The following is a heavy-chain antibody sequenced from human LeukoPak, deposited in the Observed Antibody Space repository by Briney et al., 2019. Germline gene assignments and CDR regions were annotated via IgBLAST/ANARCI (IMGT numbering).Heavy chain of an antibody. CDR1: GYTFTSYD. D-gene: IGHD3-3*01. Sequence: ASVKVSCKASGYTFTSYDINWVRQATGQGLEWMGWMNPNSGNTGYAQKFQGRVTMTRNTSISTAYMELSSLRSEDPAVYYCARVRDFWSGYYPFWGQGTLVTVSS. CDR2: MNPNSGNT. J-gene: IGHJ4*02. V-gene: IGHV1-8*01. CDR3: ARVRDFWSGYYPF.